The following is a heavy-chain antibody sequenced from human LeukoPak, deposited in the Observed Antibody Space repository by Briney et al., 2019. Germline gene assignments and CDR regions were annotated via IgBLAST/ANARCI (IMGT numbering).Heavy chain of an antibody. V-gene: IGHV4-38-2*01. J-gene: IGHJ4*02. CDR3: ARIAAHSRPKD. CDR2: IYHSGST. Sequence: SETLSLTCAVSGYSISSGYYWGWIRQPPGKGLEWIGSIYHSGSTYYNPSLKSRVTLSVGTSKNQFSLKLSSVTAADTAVYYCARIAAHSRPKDWGQGTLVTVSS. CDR1: GYSISSGYY. D-gene: IGHD2-21*01.